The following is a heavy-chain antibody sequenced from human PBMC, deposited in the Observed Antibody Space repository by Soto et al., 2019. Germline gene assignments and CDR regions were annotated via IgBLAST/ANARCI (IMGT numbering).Heavy chain of an antibody. CDR2: IYYSGST. V-gene: IGHV4-39*07. CDR3: AGLRDSSYGPNFDY. CDR1: GGSISSSSYY. J-gene: IGHJ4*02. Sequence: SETLSLTCTVSGGSISSSSYYWGWIRQPPGKGLEWIGSIYYSGSTHYNPSLKSRVTISVDTSKNQFSLKLSSVTAADTAVYYCAGLRDSSYGPNFDYWGQGTLVTVSS. D-gene: IGHD5-18*01.